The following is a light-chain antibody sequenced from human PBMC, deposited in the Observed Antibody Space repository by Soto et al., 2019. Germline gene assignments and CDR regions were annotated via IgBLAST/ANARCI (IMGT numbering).Light chain of an antibody. CDR1: QSVSSN. V-gene: IGKV3-15*01. Sequence: EIVMTQSPATLSVSPGERATLSCRASQSVSSNLAWYQQKPCQAPRLLIYGASTRATGIPARFSGSGSGTEFTLTISSLQSEAFAVYYCQQHNNWPPWTFGQGTKVAIK. CDR3: QQHNNWPPWT. J-gene: IGKJ1*01. CDR2: GAS.